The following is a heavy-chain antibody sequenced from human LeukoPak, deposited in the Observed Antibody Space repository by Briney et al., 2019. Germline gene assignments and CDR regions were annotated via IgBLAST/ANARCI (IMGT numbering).Heavy chain of an antibody. V-gene: IGHV5-51*01. CDR3: ARHTAVTGPHDY. J-gene: IGHJ4*02. CDR2: IYPGDSDT. CDR1: GYSFSNYW. Sequence: PGESLKISCQGSGYSFSNYWIGWVRQMPGKGLEWMGIIYPGDSDTRYSPSFQGQVTISADKSISTAYLQRSSLKASDTAMYYCARHTAVTGPHDYWGQGTLVTVSS. D-gene: IGHD6-19*01.